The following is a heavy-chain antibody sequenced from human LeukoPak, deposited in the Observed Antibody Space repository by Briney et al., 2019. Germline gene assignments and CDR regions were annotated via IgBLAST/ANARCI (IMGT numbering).Heavy chain of an antibody. V-gene: IGHV1-46*01. CDR1: GYTFTSYY. CDR3: AREKYSSSWYELPSYYYYYMDV. D-gene: IGHD6-13*01. CDR2: INPSGGST. J-gene: IGHJ6*03. Sequence: ASVKVSCKASGYTFTSYYMHWVRQAPGQGLEWMGIINPSGGSTSYAQKFQGRVTMTRDMSTSTVYMELSSLRSEDTAVYYCAREKYSSSWYELPSYYYYYMDVWGKGTTVTISS.